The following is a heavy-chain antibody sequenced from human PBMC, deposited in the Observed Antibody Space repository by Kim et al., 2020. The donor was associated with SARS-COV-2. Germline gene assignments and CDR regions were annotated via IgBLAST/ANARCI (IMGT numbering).Heavy chain of an antibody. V-gene: IGHV1-24*01. CDR3: ATTTAYSISSWFDP. CDR1: GYTLTELS. D-gene: IGHD6-6*01. Sequence: ASVKVSCKVSGYTLTELSLHWVRQAPGKGLEWMGGFDPEDGETIYAQKFQGRVTMTEDTSTDTAYMELSRLRSEDTAVYYCATTTAYSISSWFDPWGQGTLATVSS. J-gene: IGHJ5*02. CDR2: FDPEDGET.